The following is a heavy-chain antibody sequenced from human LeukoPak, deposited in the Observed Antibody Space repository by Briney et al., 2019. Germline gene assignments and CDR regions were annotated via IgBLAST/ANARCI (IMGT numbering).Heavy chain of an antibody. CDR2: IYYSGST. J-gene: IGHJ6*02. V-gene: IGHV4-59*08. CDR3: ARLKDRSYSSGWQRGYHYYGMDV. D-gene: IGHD6-19*01. Sequence: SETLSLTCAVSGGSISSYYWSWIRQPPGKGLEWIGYIYYSGSTNYNPSLKSRVTISVDTSKNQFSLKLSSVTAADTAVYYCARLKDRSYSSGWQRGYHYYGMDVWGQGTTVTVSS. CDR1: GGSISSYY.